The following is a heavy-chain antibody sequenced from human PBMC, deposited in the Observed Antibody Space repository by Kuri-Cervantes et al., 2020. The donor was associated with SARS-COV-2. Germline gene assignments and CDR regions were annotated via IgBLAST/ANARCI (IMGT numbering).Heavy chain of an antibody. CDR2: INAGNGNT. V-gene: IGHV1-18*01. CDR1: GYTFTSYG. J-gene: IGHJ3*02. CDR3: AREVDDAFDI. Sequence: ASVKVSCKASGYTFTSYGISWVRQAPGQRLEWMGWINAGNGNTKYSQKFQGRVTMTRDTSTSTVYMELSSLRSEDTAVYYCAREVDDAFDIWGQGTMVTVSS. D-gene: IGHD1-26*01.